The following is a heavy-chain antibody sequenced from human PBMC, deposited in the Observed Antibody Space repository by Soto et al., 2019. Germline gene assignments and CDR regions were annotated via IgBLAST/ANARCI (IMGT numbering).Heavy chain of an antibody. CDR1: GFTFSSFW. Sequence: EVQLVESGGGLVQPGWSLILSCAVSGFTFSSFWMHWVRQAPGEGLVWVSRINTDGSSTSYADSVKGRFTISRDNAKNTLYLQMNSLRVEDTAMYYCAKRGVDTFGLSYWGQGTLVTVSS. CDR3: AKRGVDTFGLSY. D-gene: IGHD3-10*01. J-gene: IGHJ4*02. CDR2: INTDGSST. V-gene: IGHV3-74*01.